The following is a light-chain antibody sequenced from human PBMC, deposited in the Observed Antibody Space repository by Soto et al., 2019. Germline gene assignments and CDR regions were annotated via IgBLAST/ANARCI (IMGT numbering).Light chain of an antibody. CDR3: QQYDNLPLWT. V-gene: IGKV1-33*01. Sequence: DIQMTQSPSSLSASVGDRVTITCQASQDISNSLNWYQQKPGKAPKLLTYDAFNLETGVPSRFSGSGYGTDFTITISSLQLEDIATYYCQQYDNLPLWTFGQGTKVEIK. CDR1: QDISNS. CDR2: DAF. J-gene: IGKJ1*01.